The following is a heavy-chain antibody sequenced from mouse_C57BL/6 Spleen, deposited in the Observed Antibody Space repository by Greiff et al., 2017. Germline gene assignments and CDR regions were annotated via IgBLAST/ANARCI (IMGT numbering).Heavy chain of an antibody. CDR1: GYSITSGYD. CDR2: ISYSGST. Sequence: EVQGVESGPGMVKPSQSLSLTCTVTGYSITSGYDWHWIRHFPGNKLEWMGYISYSGSTNYNPSLKSRISITHDTSKNHFFLKLNSVTTEDTATYYCARRGLDGYYWYFDVWGTGTTVTVSS. CDR3: ARRGLDGYYWYFDV. D-gene: IGHD2-3*01. V-gene: IGHV3-1*01. J-gene: IGHJ1*03.